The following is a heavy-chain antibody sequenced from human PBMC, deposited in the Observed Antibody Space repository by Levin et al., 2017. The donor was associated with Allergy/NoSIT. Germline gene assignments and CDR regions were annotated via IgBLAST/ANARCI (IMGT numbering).Heavy chain of an antibody. V-gene: IGHV3-21*01. CDR2: ISSSSTYI. J-gene: IGHJ4*02. D-gene: IGHD2-2*03. Sequence: NAGGSLRLSCAASGFTFNVFSMSWVRQAPGKGLEWVSSISSSSTYIHYADSVKGRFTISRDNAKNSLYLQMNSLRAEDTAVYYCARWMSGGPDYWGQGTLVTVSS. CDR3: ARWMSGGPDY. CDR1: GFTFNVFS.